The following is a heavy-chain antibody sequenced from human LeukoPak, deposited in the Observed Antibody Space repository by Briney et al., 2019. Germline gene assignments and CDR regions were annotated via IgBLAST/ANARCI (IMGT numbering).Heavy chain of an antibody. Sequence: GAPVKVSCKAAVYMFTSYGISWVGRAPGQGREWMGWMSAYNGNTNYAQNLQGRVTITTDTSTSRAYMELRSLRSDATAVYYCARGNGPAVGAFDGWGQGTMVTVSS. CDR1: VYMFTSYG. CDR2: MSAYNGNT. D-gene: IGHD6-19*01. CDR3: ARGNGPAVGAFDG. J-gene: IGHJ3*01. V-gene: IGHV1-18*01.